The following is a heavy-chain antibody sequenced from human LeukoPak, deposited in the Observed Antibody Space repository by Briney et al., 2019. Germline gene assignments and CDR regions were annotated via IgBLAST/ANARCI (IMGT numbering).Heavy chain of an antibody. Sequence: GGSLRLSCAASGFTFSSCSMNWVRQAPGKRLEWVSFISFSSNQLKYADSVKGRFTISRDNAKNSLYLQMNSLRAEDTAVYYCAKSPAGTTTSTFDSWGQGILVTVSS. V-gene: IGHV3-21*01. CDR3: AKSPAGTTTSTFDS. J-gene: IGHJ4*02. D-gene: IGHD6-13*01. CDR1: GFTFSSCS. CDR2: ISFSSNQL.